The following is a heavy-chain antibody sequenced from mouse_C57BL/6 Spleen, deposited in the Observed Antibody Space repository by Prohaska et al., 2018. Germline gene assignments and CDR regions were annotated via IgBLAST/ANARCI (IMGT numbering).Heavy chain of an antibody. CDR3: ARRDYGSSYWYFDV. Sequence: QRPGQGLEWIGDIYPGSGSTNYNEKFKSKATLTVDTSSSTAYMQLSSLTSEDSAVYYCARRDYGSSYWYFDVLGTGTTVTVSS. CDR2: IYPGSGST. V-gene: IGHV1-55*01. J-gene: IGHJ1*03. D-gene: IGHD1-1*01.